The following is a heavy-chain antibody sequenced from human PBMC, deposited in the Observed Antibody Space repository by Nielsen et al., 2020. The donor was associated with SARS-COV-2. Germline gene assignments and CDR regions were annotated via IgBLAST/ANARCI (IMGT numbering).Heavy chain of an antibody. CDR1: GCNFRRYG. V-gene: IGHV3-53*01. CDR2: IYSDGST. D-gene: IGHD3-16*01. Sequence: ESLKISCAASGCNFRRYGMNWVRQAPGTGLEWVSIIYSDGSTYYAGSVKGRLTISRDNSKNTLYLQMNSLRAEDTAVYYCARGGGGMDVWGQGTTVTVSS. CDR3: ARGGGGMDV. J-gene: IGHJ6*02.